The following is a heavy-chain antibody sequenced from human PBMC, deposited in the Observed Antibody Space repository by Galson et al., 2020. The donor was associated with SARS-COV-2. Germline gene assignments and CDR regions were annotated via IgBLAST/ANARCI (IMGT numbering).Heavy chain of an antibody. Sequence: GESLKISCAASGFIFSNAWMSWVRQAPGKGLEWVGLIKSKRDGETRNYGAPVKVRVTISRDDSTNTLSLQMDSLKTEDTAVYYCSTGGDFLRGVHYWGQGIMVTVSS. J-gene: IGHJ4*02. CDR1: GFIFSNAW. CDR2: IKSKRDGETR. V-gene: IGHV3-15*01. CDR3: STGGDFLRGVHY. D-gene: IGHD4-17*01.